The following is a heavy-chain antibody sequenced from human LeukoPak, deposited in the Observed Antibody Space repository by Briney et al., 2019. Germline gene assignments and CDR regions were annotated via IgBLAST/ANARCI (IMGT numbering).Heavy chain of an antibody. V-gene: IGHV4-34*01. Sequence: SETPSLTCAVYGGSFSGYYRSWIRQPPGKGLEWIGEINHSGSTNYNPSLKSRVTISVDTSKNQFSLKLSSVTAADTAVYYCARGGPYYYGSGPFGFDPWGQGTLVTVSS. D-gene: IGHD3-10*01. CDR1: GGSFSGYY. J-gene: IGHJ5*02. CDR2: INHSGST. CDR3: ARGGPYYYGSGPFGFDP.